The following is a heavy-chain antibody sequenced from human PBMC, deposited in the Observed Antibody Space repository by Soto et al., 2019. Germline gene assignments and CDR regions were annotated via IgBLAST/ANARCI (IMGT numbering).Heavy chain of an antibody. V-gene: IGHV3-33*01. CDR1: GFTFSSYG. CDR2: IWYDGSNK. J-gene: IGHJ5*02. CDR3: ARGTSAHSRLSPFWS. Sequence: QVQLVESGGGVVQPGRSLRLSCAASGFTFSSYGMHWVRQAPGKGLEWVAVIWYDGSNKYYVDSVKGRFTISRDNSKNTLYLEMNSLRAEDTAVYYCARGTSAHSRLSPFWSWGQGTLVTVSS. D-gene: IGHD3-22*01.